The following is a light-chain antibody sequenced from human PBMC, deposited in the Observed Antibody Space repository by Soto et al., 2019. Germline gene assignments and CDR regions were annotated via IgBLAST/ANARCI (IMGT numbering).Light chain of an antibody. V-gene: IGLV2-8*01. J-gene: IGLJ1*01. CDR1: SSDIGGYNY. CDR2: EVT. Sequence: QSALTQPPSASGSPGQSLTISCTGTSSDIGGYNYVSWYQQHPGKAPKLMIYEVTNRPSDIPNRFSGSKSGNTASLTISGLQAEDEADYYCSSYAGTNNYVFGTGTKLTVL. CDR3: SSYAGTNNYV.